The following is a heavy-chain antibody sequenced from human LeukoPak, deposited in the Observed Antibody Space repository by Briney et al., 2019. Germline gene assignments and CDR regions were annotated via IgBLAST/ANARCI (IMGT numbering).Heavy chain of an antibody. CDR3: ARLDFWSGYSSDWFDP. J-gene: IGHJ5*02. CDR2: INHSGST. Sequence: SETLSLTCAVYGGSFSGYYWSWIRQPPGKGLEWIGEINHSGSTNYNPSLKSRVTISVDTSKNQFSLKLSSVTAADTAAYYCARLDFWSGYSSDWFDPWGQGTLVTVSS. D-gene: IGHD3-3*01. CDR1: GGSFSGYY. V-gene: IGHV4-34*01.